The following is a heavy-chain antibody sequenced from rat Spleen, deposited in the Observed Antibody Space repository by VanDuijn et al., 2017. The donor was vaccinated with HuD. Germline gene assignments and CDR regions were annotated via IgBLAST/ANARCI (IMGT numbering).Heavy chain of an antibody. Sequence: EVQLVESGGGFVQPGRSLKLSCAASGFTFSDFSMAWVRQAPGKGLEWVASINYEGDTTYYGDSVKGRFTISRENTKSTLYLQMDSLRSEDTATYYCARHSASSFDYWGPGTMVTVSS. V-gene: IGHV5-22*01. CDR3: ARHSASSFDY. J-gene: IGHJ1*01. CDR2: INYEGDTT. CDR1: GFTFSDFS.